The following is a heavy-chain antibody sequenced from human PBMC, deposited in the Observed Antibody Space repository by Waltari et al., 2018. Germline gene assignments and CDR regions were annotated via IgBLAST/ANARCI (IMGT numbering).Heavy chain of an antibody. V-gene: IGHV4-38-2*02. D-gene: IGHD3-22*01. CDR1: GYSIRSGYY. CDR3: ARDRYYYDSSGKAFDY. CDR2: IYHSGST. J-gene: IGHJ4*02. Sequence: QVQLQESGPGLVKPSETLSLTCAVSGYSIRSGYYWGWIGQPPGKGLAWIGSIYHSGSTYYNPSLKSRVTISVDTSKNQFSLKLSSVTAADTAVYYCARDRYYYDSSGKAFDYWGQGTLVTVSS.